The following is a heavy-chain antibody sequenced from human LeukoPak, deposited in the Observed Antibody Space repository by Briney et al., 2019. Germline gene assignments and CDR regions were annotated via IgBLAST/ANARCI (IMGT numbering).Heavy chain of an antibody. D-gene: IGHD4/OR15-4a*01. CDR2: IFSDNT. J-gene: IGHJ4*02. CDR1: GFTVSSNS. V-gene: IGHV3-53*01. Sequence: GGSLRLSCTVSGFTVSSNSMSWVRQAPGKGLEWVSFIFSDNTHYSDSVKGRFTISRDNSKNTLYLQMNSLRAEDTAVYYCARRAGAYSHPYDYWGQGTLVTVSS. CDR3: ARRAGAYSHPYDY.